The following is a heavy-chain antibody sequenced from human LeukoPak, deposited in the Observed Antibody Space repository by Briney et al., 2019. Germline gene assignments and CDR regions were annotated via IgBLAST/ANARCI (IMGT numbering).Heavy chain of an antibody. CDR3: AKGRTYCSGTSCYFFDF. D-gene: IGHD2-15*01. CDR1: GFTFSSYG. V-gene: IGHV3-23*01. Sequence: PGGSLRLSCAASGFTFSSYGMSWVRQAPGKGLEWVSGISGNGGSTDYADSVKGRFTISRDNSKKTVYLQMNSLRAEDTAIYYCAKGRTYCSGTSCYFFDFWGQGTLVTVSS. CDR2: ISGNGGST. J-gene: IGHJ4*02.